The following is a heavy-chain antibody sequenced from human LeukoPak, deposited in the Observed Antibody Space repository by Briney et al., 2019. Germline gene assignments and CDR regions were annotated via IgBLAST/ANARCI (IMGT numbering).Heavy chain of an antibody. D-gene: IGHD5-18*01. J-gene: IGHJ5*02. Sequence: PGGSLRLSCAASGFTFSDYYMSWIRQAPGKGLEWVSYISSSGSTTYYADSVKGRFTISRDNAKNLLYLQMNSLRAEDTAVYYCARGGSYEPKNSRNWFDPWGQGTLVTVSS. CDR2: ISSSGSTT. CDR3: ARGGSYEPKNSRNWFDP. V-gene: IGHV3-11*01. CDR1: GFTFSDYY.